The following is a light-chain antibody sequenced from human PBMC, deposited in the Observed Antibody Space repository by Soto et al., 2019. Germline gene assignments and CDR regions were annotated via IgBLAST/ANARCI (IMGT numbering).Light chain of an antibody. CDR1: SSDVGGYNY. V-gene: IGLV2-14*01. CDR2: DVS. CDR3: SSYTSSSTLL. J-gene: IGLJ2*01. Sequence: HSVLTQPASVSGSPGQSITISRTGTSSDVGGYNYVSWYQQHPGKAPKLMIYDVSNRPSGVSNRFSGSKSGNTASLTISGLQAEDEADYYCSSYTSSSTLLFGGGTKVTVL.